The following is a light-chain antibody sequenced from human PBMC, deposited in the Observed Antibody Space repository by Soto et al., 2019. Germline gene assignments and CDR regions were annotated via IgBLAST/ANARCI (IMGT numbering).Light chain of an antibody. V-gene: IGLV4-69*01. CDR3: QTWGTGTVV. CDR1: SGHSSYA. CDR2: LNSDGSH. J-gene: IGLJ2*01. Sequence: QPVLTQSPSASASLGASVKLTCTLSSGHSSYAIAWHQQQPDKGPRYLMKLNSDGSHSKGDGIPDRFSGSSSGAERYLTISSLQSEDEAEYYCQTWGTGTVVFGGGTQLTVL.